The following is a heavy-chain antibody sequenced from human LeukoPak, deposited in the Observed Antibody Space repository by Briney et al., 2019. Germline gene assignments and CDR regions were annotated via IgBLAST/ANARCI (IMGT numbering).Heavy chain of an antibody. CDR3: ARVNIGGYYYKSYYYMDV. V-gene: IGHV1-18*01. CDR2: ISVQNGNT. CDR1: GYSFFTYG. D-gene: IGHD3-22*01. J-gene: IGHJ6*03. Sequence: GASVKVSCRASGYSFFTYGISWVRQAPGQGLEWMGWISVQNGNTKYAQKFQGRVSMTTDTSTTTAHMELRGLRSDDSADYYCARVNIGGYYYKSYYYMDVWGKGTTVTVSS.